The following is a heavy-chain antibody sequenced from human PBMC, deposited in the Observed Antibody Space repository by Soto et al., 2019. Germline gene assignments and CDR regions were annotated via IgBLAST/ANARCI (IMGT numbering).Heavy chain of an antibody. Sequence: QVQLVQSGAEVKTPGASVKVSCKASGYTFTSYGISWVRQAPGQGLEWMGWISTYNGDTNYAQNLQGRVTMTADTATSTAYMDLRSLRSDDTAVYYCARVGGSDYAGDWGQGTLVTVSS. CDR2: ISTYNGDT. D-gene: IGHD1-26*01. CDR1: GYTFTSYG. J-gene: IGHJ4*02. V-gene: IGHV1-18*01. CDR3: ARVGGSDYAGD.